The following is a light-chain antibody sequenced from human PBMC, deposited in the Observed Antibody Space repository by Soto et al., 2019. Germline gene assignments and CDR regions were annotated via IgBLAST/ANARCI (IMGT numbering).Light chain of an antibody. Sequence: EIVMPQSPATLSVSPGERATLSCRASQSVSSNLAWYQQKPGQAPRLLIYGASTRATGIPARFSGSGSGTEFTLTISSLQCEDFAVYYCQQYNNWPPWTFGQGTKVEIK. CDR3: QQYNNWPPWT. V-gene: IGKV3-15*01. J-gene: IGKJ1*01. CDR1: QSVSSN. CDR2: GAS.